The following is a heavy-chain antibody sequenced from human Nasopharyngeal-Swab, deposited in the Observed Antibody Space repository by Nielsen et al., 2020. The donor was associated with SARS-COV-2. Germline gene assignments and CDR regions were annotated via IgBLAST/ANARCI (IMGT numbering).Heavy chain of an antibody. D-gene: IGHD4-17*01. V-gene: IGHV3-69-1*01. J-gene: IGHJ4*02. CDR1: GFIFSDYS. CDR3: ARDAPAHYGAFY. Sequence: GESLKISCAASGFIFSDYSMNWVRQAPGKGLEWISYIRSSNDIYYADSVKGRFTISRDHAKNSLYLQISSLRVEDTAVYYCARDAPAHYGAFYWGRGTLVTVSS. CDR2: IRSSNDI.